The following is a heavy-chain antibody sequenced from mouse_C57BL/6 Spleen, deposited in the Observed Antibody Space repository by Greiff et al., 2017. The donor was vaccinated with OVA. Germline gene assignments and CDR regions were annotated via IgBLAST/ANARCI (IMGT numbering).Heavy chain of an antibody. CDR3: ARSGVITTAHYFDY. CDR2: IDPSDSET. J-gene: IGHJ2*01. Sequence: VKLQQPGAELVRPGSSVKLSCKASGYTFTSYWMHWVKQRPIQGLEWIGNIDPSDSETHYNQKFKDKATLTVDKSSSTAYMQLSSLTSEDSAVYYCARSGVITTAHYFDYWGQGTTLTVSS. CDR1: GYTFTSYW. D-gene: IGHD1-1*01. V-gene: IGHV1-52*01.